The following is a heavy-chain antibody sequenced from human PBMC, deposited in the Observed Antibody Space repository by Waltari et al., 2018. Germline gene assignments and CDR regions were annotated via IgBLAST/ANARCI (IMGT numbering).Heavy chain of an antibody. V-gene: IGHV4-4*07. J-gene: IGHJ4*02. D-gene: IGHD3-3*01. CDR3: AREIEGYDFWSGYYGTFDY. Sequence: QVQLQESGPGLVKPSETLSLTCPVSGGSISSYYWSWIRQPAGKGLEWIGRIYTSGRTNYNPSRKRRVAMSVDTSKNQFSLKLSSVTAADTAVYYCAREIEGYDFWSGYYGTFDYWGQGTLVTVSS. CDR2: IYTSGRT. CDR1: GGSISSYY.